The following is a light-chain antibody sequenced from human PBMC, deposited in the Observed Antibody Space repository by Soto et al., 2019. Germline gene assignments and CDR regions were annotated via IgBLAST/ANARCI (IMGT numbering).Light chain of an antibody. CDR1: QSLRSN. V-gene: IGKV3-15*01. J-gene: IGKJ1*01. CDR2: GAS. Sequence: DIVLTQYPDTLSSSPGERSTLSCMASQSLRSNLAWYQQKPGQAPRLLIYGASTRATGIPDRFSGSGSGTDFTLTISSLQPDDFATYYCQQYSDSSGAFGQGTNVDIK. CDR3: QQYSDSSGA.